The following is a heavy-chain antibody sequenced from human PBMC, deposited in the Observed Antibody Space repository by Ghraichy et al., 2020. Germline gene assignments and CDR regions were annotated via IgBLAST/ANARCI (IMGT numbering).Heavy chain of an antibody. V-gene: IGHV3-23*01. J-gene: IGHJ6*02. CDR2: ISGSGGST. CDR1: GFTFSSYA. D-gene: IGHD4-17*01. CDR3: AKTEADYGDYYYYGMDV. Sequence: LSLTCAASGFTFSSYAMSWVRQAPGKGLEWVSAISGSGGSTYYADSVKGRFTISRDNSKNTLYLQMNSLRAEDTAVYYCAKTEADYGDYYYYGMDVWGQGTTVTVSS.